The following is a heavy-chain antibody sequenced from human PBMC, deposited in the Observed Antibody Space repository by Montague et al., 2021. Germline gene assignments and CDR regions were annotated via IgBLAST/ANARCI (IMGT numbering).Heavy chain of an antibody. CDR3: VRDRPTAWFDS. CDR2: ITSDGSDT. D-gene: IGHD5-18*01. Sequence: SLRLSCAASGFSFSSLWMHWVRQAPGKGLVWVSQITSDGSDTNYADSGKGRFTISRDNAKSTLYLQMNSLRDEDTAVYYCVRDRPTAWFDSWGQGTLVTVSS. J-gene: IGHJ5*01. CDR1: GFSFSSLW. V-gene: IGHV3-74*01.